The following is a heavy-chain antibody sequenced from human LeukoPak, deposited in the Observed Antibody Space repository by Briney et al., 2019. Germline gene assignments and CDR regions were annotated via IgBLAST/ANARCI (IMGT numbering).Heavy chain of an antibody. V-gene: IGHV3-30*04. CDR1: RFTFSSYA. CDR3: ARDPSSGYYAVGMDV. Sequence: GGSLRLSCAASRFTFSSYAMHWVRQAPGKGLEWVAVISYDGSNKYYADSVKGRFTISRDNSKNTLYLQMNSLRAEDTAVYYCARDPSSGYYAVGMDVWGQGTTVTVSS. CDR2: ISYDGSNK. D-gene: IGHD3-22*01. J-gene: IGHJ6*02.